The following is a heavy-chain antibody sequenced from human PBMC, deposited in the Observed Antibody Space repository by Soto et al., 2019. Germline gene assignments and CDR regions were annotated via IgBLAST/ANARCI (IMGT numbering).Heavy chain of an antibody. Sequence: QVQLQESGPGLVKPSETLSLTCTVSGGSISSHFWTWIRQPPGKGLESIGYIYYSGSTNYNPSLRSRVNITLDKSKSPFSLNLRSVTAADTAVYYCARTSHYYAMDVWGQGTTVIVSS. J-gene: IGHJ6*02. V-gene: IGHV4-59*11. CDR2: IYYSGST. CDR3: ARTSHYYAMDV. CDR1: GGSISSHF.